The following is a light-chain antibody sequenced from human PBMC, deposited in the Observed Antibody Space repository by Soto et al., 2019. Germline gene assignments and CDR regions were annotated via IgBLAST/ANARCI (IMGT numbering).Light chain of an antibody. CDR3: QQYGSWT. CDR2: GTS. CDR1: QTINSNY. V-gene: IGKV3-20*01. Sequence: DIVLTQSPDTLSVSPGERATLSCRASQTINSNYLAWYQQKPGQPPSLLIYGTSSRATGIPDRFSGSGSGTDFTLTISRLEPEDSARYYCQQYGSWTFGQGTKVEI. J-gene: IGKJ1*01.